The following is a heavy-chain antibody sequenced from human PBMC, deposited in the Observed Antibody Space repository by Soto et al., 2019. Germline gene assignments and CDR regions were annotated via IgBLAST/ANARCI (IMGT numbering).Heavy chain of an antibody. D-gene: IGHD2-2*01. CDR1: GFTFSSYA. CDR2: ISGSGGST. J-gene: IGHJ4*02. V-gene: IGHV3-23*01. CDR3: AKGRGSGCSSTSCYVYFDY. Sequence: WGSLRLSCAASGFTFSSYAMSWVRQAPGKGLEWVSAISGSGGSTYYADSVKGRFTISRDNSKNTLYLQMNSLRAEDTAVYYCAKGRGSGCSSTSCYVYFDYWGQGTLVTVS.